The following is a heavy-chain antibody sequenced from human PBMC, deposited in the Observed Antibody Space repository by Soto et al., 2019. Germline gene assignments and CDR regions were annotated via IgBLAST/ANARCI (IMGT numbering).Heavy chain of an antibody. CDR2: IIPILGIA. CDR3: AREADSTSFDY. CDR1: GGTFSSYT. Sequence: QVQLVQSGAEVKKPGSSVKVSCKASGGTFSSYTISWVRQAPGQGLEWMGRIIPILGIANYAQKFQGRVTITADKSTSTAYMELSSLRSEDTAVYYCAREADSTSFDYWGQGTLVTVSS. J-gene: IGHJ4*02. V-gene: IGHV1-69*08. D-gene: IGHD2-2*01.